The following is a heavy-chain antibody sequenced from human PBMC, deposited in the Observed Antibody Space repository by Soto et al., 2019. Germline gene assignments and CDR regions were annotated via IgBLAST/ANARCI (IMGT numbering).Heavy chain of an antibody. V-gene: IGHV1-69*01. CDR3: ARNGTYSSSLSQYSGMDV. CDR1: GGTFADFI. CDR2: IVPMFGTP. Sequence: QVQLVQSGAEVKEPGSSVKVSCKASGGTFADFIMNWVRQTPGQGLEWMGGIVPMFGTPTYAEKFKGRVTISATGSTSTAYMELTSLRSEDTAVYYGARNGTYSSSLSQYSGMDVWGQGTTVTVS. J-gene: IGHJ6*02. D-gene: IGHD6-19*01.